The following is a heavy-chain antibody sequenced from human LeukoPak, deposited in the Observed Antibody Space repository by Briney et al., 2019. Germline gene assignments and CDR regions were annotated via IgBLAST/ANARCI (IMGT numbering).Heavy chain of an antibody. D-gene: IGHD6-13*01. Sequence: ESLRLSCAASGFTVSSNYMSWVRQAPGKGLEWVSVIYSGGSTYYADSVKGRFTISRDNSKNTLYLQMNSLRAEDTAVYYCGLSSWYPSWFDPWGQGTLVTVSS. CDR1: GFTVSSNY. J-gene: IGHJ5*02. V-gene: IGHV3-66*01. CDR3: GLSSWYPSWFDP. CDR2: IYSGGST.